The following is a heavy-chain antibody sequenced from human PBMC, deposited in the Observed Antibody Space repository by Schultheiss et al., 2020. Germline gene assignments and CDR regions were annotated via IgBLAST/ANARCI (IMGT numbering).Heavy chain of an antibody. Sequence: GESLKISCKASGYTFTGYYMHWVRQAPGQGLEWMGWINPNSGGTNYAQKFQGRVTMTRDTSISTAYMELSRLRSDDTAVYYCARVQSGRGDWFDPWGQGTLVTVSS. D-gene: IGHD1-26*01. J-gene: IGHJ5*02. V-gene: IGHV1-2*02. CDR2: INPNSGGT. CDR1: GYTFTGYY. CDR3: ARVQSGRGDWFDP.